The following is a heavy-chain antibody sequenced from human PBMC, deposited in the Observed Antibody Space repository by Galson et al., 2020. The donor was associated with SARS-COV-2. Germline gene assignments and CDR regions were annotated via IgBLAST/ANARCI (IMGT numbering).Heavy chain of an antibody. D-gene: IGHD3-10*01. Sequence: SETLSLTCTVSGGSISSGGYYWSWIRQHPGKGLEWIGYIYYSGSTYYNPSLKSRVTISVDTSKNQFSLKLSSVTAADTAVYYCARDRGFGDRMYYYGMDVWGQGTTVTVSS. CDR3: ARDRGFGDRMYYYGMDV. J-gene: IGHJ6*02. V-gene: IGHV4-31*03. CDR1: GGSISSGGYY. CDR2: IYYSGST.